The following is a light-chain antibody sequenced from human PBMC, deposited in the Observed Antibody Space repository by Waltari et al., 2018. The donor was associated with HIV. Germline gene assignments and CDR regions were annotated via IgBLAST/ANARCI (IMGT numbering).Light chain of an antibody. V-gene: IGLV2-23*02. J-gene: IGLJ2*01. CDR3: CSYADGSTFDVI. CDR1: SNHIGHYNI. CDR2: EVT. Sequence: QSALTQPASVSGSPGQSITISCTGTSNHIGHYNIVSWYQHPPGKAPQLIIYEVTKRPSGISVRFSGSKSGNTASLTISGLQAEDEADYYCCSYADGSTFDVIFGGGTKLTVL.